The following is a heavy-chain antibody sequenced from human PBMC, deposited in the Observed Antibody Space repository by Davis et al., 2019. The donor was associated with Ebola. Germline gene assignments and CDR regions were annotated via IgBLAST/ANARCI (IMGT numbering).Heavy chain of an antibody. V-gene: IGHV3-33*08. CDR1: GFTFSSYG. D-gene: IGHD6-19*01. Sequence: GESLKISCAASGFTFSSYGMHRVRQAPGKGLEWVAVIWYDGSNKYYADSVKGRFTISRDNSKNTLYLQTNSLRAEDTAVYYCARDSRWLVPGTYYYYGMDVWGQGTTVAVSS. CDR2: IWYDGSNK. J-gene: IGHJ6*02. CDR3: ARDSRWLVPGTYYYYGMDV.